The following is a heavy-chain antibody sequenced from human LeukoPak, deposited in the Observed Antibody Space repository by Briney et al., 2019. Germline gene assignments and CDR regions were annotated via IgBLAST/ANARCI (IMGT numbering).Heavy chain of an antibody. Sequence: GASVKVSCKASRYTFTSYDINWVREAAGQGLEWMGWMNPNTGRTGFAQEVQGRLTMTRDTSISTAYMELSSLRSEDTAVYYCARLSQTPDYYSNGGYYYLGYWGQGTPVTVSS. V-gene: IGHV1-8*01. CDR1: RYTFTSYD. D-gene: IGHD3-22*01. J-gene: IGHJ4*02. CDR3: ARLSQTPDYYSNGGYYYLGY. CDR2: MNPNTGRT.